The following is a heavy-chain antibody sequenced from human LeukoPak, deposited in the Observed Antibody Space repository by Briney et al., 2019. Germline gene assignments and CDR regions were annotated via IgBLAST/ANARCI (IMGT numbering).Heavy chain of an antibody. D-gene: IGHD6-19*01. Sequence: GGSLRLSCAASGFTFSSNGMHWVRQAPGKGLEWVAVIWYDGSNKYYADSVKGRFTISRDNSKNTLYLQMNSLRAEDTAVYYCAKESFYSGWYLFDYWGQGTLVTVSS. CDR3: AKESFYSGWYLFDY. CDR1: GFTFSSNG. J-gene: IGHJ4*02. V-gene: IGHV3-33*06. CDR2: IWYDGSNK.